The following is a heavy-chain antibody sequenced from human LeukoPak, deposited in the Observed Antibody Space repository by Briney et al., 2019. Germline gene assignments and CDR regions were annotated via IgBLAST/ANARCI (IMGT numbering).Heavy chain of an antibody. CDR1: GGSISSYY. CDR3: ARAGGWYRTYYFDY. V-gene: IGHV4-59*01. D-gene: IGHD6-19*01. Sequence: PSETLSLTCIVSGGSISSYYWSWIRQPPGKGLEWIGYIYYSGSTNYNPSLKSRVTISVDTSKNQFSLKLSSVTAADTAVYYCARAGGWYRTYYFDYWGQGTLVTVSS. CDR2: IYYSGST. J-gene: IGHJ4*02.